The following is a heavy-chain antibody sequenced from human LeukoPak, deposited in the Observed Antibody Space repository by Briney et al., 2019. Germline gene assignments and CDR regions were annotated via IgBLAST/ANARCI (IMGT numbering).Heavy chain of an antibody. D-gene: IGHD1-7*01. Sequence: GGSLRLSCAASGFTFSSYWMHWVRQAPGKGLVWVSRINSDGSSTSYADSVKGRFTISRDNAKNTLYLQMNSLRAEDTAVYYCAKSTLELSFDWFDPWGQGTLVTVSS. CDR2: INSDGSST. J-gene: IGHJ5*02. CDR1: GFTFSSYW. V-gene: IGHV3-74*01. CDR3: AKSTLELSFDWFDP.